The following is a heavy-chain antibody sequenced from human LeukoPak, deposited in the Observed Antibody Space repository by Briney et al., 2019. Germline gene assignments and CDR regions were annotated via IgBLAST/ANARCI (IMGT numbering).Heavy chain of an antibody. J-gene: IGHJ6*03. V-gene: IGHV3-48*03. CDR1: GFTFSSYE. CDR3: AKGGGDGYNYGGYMDV. D-gene: IGHD5-24*01. Sequence: GGSLRLSCAASGFTFSSYEMNWVRQAPGKGLEWVSYISSSGSTIYYADSVKGRFTISRGNAKNSLYLQMNSLRAEDTAVYYCAKGGGDGYNYGGYMDVWGKGTTVTISS. CDR2: ISSSGSTI.